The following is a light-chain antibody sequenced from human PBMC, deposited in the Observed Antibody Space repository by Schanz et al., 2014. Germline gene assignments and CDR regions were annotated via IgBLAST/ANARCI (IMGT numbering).Light chain of an antibody. Sequence: DVQMTQSPSTLSASVGDRVTITCRASQSINTWLAWYQQKPGKAPKFLIYGASSLESGVPSRFSGSGSGTEFTLSISSLQPDDFGTYYCQQYESYPLTLGGGTKVEIK. V-gene: IGKV1-5*01. CDR3: QQYESYPLT. CDR1: QSINTW. J-gene: IGKJ4*01. CDR2: GAS.